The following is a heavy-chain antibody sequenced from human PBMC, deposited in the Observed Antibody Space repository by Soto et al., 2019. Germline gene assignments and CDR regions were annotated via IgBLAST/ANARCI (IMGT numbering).Heavy chain of an antibody. CDR1: GGTFSSYA. Sequence: WASVKVSCKASGGTFSSYAISWVRQAPGQGLEWMGGIIPIFGTANYAQKFQGRVTITADKSTSTAYMELSSLRSEDTAVYYRARVKYYYDSSGYYLTDYWGQGTLVTVSS. CDR3: ARVKYYYDSSGYYLTDY. CDR2: IIPIFGTA. V-gene: IGHV1-69*06. J-gene: IGHJ4*02. D-gene: IGHD3-22*01.